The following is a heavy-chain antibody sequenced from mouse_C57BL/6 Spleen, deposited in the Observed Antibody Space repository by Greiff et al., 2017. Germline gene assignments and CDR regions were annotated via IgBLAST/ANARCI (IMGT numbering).Heavy chain of an antibody. V-gene: IGHV1-50*01. J-gene: IGHJ4*01. CDR2: IDPSDGNT. Sequence: VQLQQPGAELVKPGASVKLSCKASGYTFTSYWMQWVKQRPGQGLEWIGEIDPSDGNTNYNQKFKGKATLTVDTSSSTAYMQLSSLTSEGSSFYYSARYLAAMDHWGQGTSATVAS. CDR1: GYTFTSYW. CDR3: ARYLAAMDH.